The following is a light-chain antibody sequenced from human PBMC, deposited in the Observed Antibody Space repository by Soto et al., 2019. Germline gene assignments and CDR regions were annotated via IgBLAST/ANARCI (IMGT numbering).Light chain of an antibody. CDR2: GAS. V-gene: IGKV3-15*01. CDR1: QSVSSK. J-gene: IGKJ4*01. Sequence: EIVMTHSPATLSVSPGERATLSCRACQSVSSKLAWYQQKPGQAPRLLIYGASTRATDIPTRFSGSGSGTEFTLTLSSLQSEDFAVYYCQQYSDWPLTFGGGTKVEIK. CDR3: QQYSDWPLT.